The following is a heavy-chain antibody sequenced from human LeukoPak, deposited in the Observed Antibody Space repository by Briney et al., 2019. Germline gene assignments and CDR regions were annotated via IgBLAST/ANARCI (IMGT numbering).Heavy chain of an antibody. CDR1: GGSISSGGYY. CDR2: IYYSGST. CDR3: ARDTGYYPHWYFDL. Sequence: SQTLSLTCTVSGGSISSGGYYWSWIRQHPGKGLEWIGYIYYSGSTYYNPSLKSRVTISVDTSKNQFSLKLSSVTAADTAVYYCARDTGYYPHWYFDLWGRGTLVTVSS. V-gene: IGHV4-31*03. J-gene: IGHJ2*01. D-gene: IGHD3-9*01.